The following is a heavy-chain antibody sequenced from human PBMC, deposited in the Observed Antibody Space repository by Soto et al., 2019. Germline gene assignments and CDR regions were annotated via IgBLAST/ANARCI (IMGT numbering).Heavy chain of an antibody. CDR3: ARGGAAADWFDP. V-gene: IGHV4-61*01. D-gene: IGHD6-13*01. CDR2: IYYSGST. CDR1: GGSVSSGSYY. Sequence: QVQLQESGPGLVKPSETLSLTCTVSGGSVSSGSYYWSWIRQPPGKGLEWIGYIYYSGSTNYNPSLKSRVTITVDTSKNQFSLKLSSVTAADTAVYYCARGGAAADWFDPWGQGTLVTVSS. J-gene: IGHJ5*02.